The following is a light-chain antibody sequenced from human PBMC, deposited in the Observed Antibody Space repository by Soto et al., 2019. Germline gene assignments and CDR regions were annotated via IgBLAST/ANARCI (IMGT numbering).Light chain of an antibody. J-gene: IGKJ1*01. CDR2: KAS. CDR3: QHCNSYSEA. V-gene: IGKV1-5*03. CDR1: QTISSW. Sequence: DIQMTQSPSTLSVSVGDRVTITCRASQTISSWLAWYQQTPGKAPKLLIYKASTVKSGVPSRFSGSGSGTELTLTISSLQPDDFATYYCQHCNSYSEAFGQGTKV.